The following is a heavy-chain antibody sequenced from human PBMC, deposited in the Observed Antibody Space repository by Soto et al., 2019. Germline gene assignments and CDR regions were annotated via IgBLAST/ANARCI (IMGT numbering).Heavy chain of an antibody. Sequence: SETLSLTCTVSGGSISSSSYYWGWIRQPPGKGLEWIGSSYYSGSTYYNPSLKSRVTISVDTSKNQFSLKMSSVTAADPAVYYCARGQVTSTDDAFDIWGQGTMVTVSS. J-gene: IGHJ3*02. CDR3: ARGQVTSTDDAFDI. V-gene: IGHV4-39*07. CDR2: SYYSGST. D-gene: IGHD3-9*01. CDR1: GGSISSSSYY.